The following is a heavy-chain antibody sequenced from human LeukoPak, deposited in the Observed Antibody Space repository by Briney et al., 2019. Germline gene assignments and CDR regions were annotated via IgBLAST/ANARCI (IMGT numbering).Heavy chain of an antibody. CDR2: ISDSGGST. CDR3: VRGYSFGPYGMDV. CDR1: GFPFSSYA. Sequence: AGGSLRLSCSASGFPFSSYAMHWVRHAPGKGLEDVSAISDSGGSTYYADSVKGRFTISRDNSKNTLYLQMSSLRAEDTAVYFCVRGYSFGPYGMDVWGQGTTVTVSS. J-gene: IGHJ6*02. V-gene: IGHV3-64D*09. D-gene: IGHD2-15*01.